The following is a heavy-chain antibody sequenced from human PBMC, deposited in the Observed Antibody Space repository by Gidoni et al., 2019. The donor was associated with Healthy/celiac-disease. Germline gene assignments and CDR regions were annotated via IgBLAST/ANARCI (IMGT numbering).Heavy chain of an antibody. J-gene: IGHJ4*02. V-gene: IGHV3-30-3*01. Sequence: QVQLRESGGGVVQPGRCLRRACAASGFTFSSYAMHWVRQAPGKVLEWVAVISNDGSNKYYADSVKGRFTISRDNSKNTLYLQMNSLRAEDTAVYYCARYNWNYGNDYWGQGTLVTVSS. D-gene: IGHD1-7*01. CDR3: ARYNWNYGNDY. CDR2: ISNDGSNK. CDR1: GFTFSSYA.